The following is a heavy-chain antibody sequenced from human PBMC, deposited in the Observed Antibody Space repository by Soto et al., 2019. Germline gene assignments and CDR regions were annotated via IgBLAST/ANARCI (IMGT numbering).Heavy chain of an antibody. Sequence: SQTLSLTCVISGDSVSSNSGAWNWIRQSPSRGLEWLGRTYYRSRWSFDYALSVKSRLTIDPDTSKNQFSLHLDSLPPEDTAVYYSAGVQWIRGMEVWCQGPPVNVSS. V-gene: IGHV6-1*01. CDR2: TYYRSRWSF. D-gene: IGHD5-12*01. CDR3: AGVQWIRGMEV. CDR1: GDSVSSNSGA. J-gene: IGHJ6*02.